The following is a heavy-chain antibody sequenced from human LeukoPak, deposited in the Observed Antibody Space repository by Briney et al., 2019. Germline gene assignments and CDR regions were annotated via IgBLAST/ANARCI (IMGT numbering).Heavy chain of an antibody. V-gene: IGHV3-66*02. CDR2: IYSGGST. CDR1: GFTVSSNY. CDR3: ASTDATAIPSLHFDY. Sequence: GGSLRLSCAASGFTVSSNYMSWVCQAPGKGLEWVSVIYSGGSTYYADSVKGRFTISRDNSKNTLYLQMNSLRAEDTAVYYCASTDATAIPSLHFDYWGQGTLVTVSS. J-gene: IGHJ4*02. D-gene: IGHD2-2*02.